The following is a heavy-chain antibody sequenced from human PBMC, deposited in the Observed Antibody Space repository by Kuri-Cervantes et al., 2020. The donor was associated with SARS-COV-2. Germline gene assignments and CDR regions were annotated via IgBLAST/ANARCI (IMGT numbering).Heavy chain of an antibody. J-gene: IGHJ6*02. V-gene: IGHV1-2*04. CDR1: GYTFTGYY. D-gene: IGHD6-6*01. CDR2: INPSSGGT. Sequence: ASVKVSCKASGYTFTGYYMHWVRQAPGQGLEWMGWINPSSGGTNYAQKFQGWVTMTRDTSISTAYMELSGLRSDDTAVYYCARSGKYSSSRHSMDVWGQGATVTVSS. CDR3: ARSGKYSSSRHSMDV.